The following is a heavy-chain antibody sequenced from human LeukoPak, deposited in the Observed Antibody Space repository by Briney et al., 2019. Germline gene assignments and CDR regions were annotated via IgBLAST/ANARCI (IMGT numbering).Heavy chain of an antibody. D-gene: IGHD6-13*01. Sequence: SQTLSLTCTVSGGSISSGSYYWSWIRQPAGKGLEWIGRIYTSGSTNYNPSLKSRVTISVDTSKNQSSLKLSSVTAADTAVYYCARGGDSSSWGIYYYYMDVWGKGTTVTVSS. J-gene: IGHJ6*03. V-gene: IGHV4-61*02. CDR2: IYTSGST. CDR3: ARGGDSSSWGIYYYYMDV. CDR1: GGSISSGSYY.